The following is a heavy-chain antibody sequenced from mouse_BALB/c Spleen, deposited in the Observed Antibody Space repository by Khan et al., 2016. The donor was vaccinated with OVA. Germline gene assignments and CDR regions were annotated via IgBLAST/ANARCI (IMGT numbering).Heavy chain of an antibody. CDR3: ARGGAAYYRNDGGAMDY. D-gene: IGHD2-14*01. J-gene: IGHJ4*01. V-gene: IGHV9-4*02. Sequence: QVQLQQHGPELKKPGETVRISCKASGYTFTTAGMQWVQKMPGKGLKWIGWINTHSGVPKYAEDFKGRFAFSLDTSASTAYLQITNLKNEDTATYFCARGGAAYYRNDGGAMDYWGQGTSVTVSS. CDR1: GYTFTTAG. CDR2: INTHSGVP.